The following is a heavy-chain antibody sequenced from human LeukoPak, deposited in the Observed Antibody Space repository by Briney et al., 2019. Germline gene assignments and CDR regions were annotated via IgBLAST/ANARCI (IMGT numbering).Heavy chain of an antibody. D-gene: IGHD3-22*01. CDR3: ARERESGDSMGY. CDR2: INPSGGST. J-gene: IGHJ4*02. Sequence: GASVKVSCKASGYTFTSYYMHWVRQAPGQGLEWMGIINPSGGSTSYAQKFQGRVTMTRDMSTSTVYMELSSLRSEDTAVYYCARERESGDSMGYWGQGTLVTVSS. CDR1: GYTFTSYY. V-gene: IGHV1-46*01.